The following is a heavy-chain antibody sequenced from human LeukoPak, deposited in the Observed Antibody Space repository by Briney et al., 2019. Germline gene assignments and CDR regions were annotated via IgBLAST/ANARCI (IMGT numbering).Heavy chain of an antibody. Sequence: GGSLRLSCVGSGFTFNTYWMSWVRQAPGKGLEWVANIRRDGNETYYVDSVKGRFTISRDNAKNSLYLQMNSLRAEDMAVYYCARENYYESTGYIDVWGQGTLVTVSS. CDR2: IRRDGNET. CDR1: GFTFNTYW. V-gene: IGHV3-7*01. J-gene: IGHJ4*02. CDR3: ARENYYESTGYIDV. D-gene: IGHD3-22*01.